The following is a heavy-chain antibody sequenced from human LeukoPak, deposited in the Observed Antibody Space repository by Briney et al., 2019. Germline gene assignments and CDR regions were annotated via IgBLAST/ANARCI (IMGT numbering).Heavy chain of an antibody. D-gene: IGHD3-10*01. CDR1: GGSFSGYY. V-gene: IGHV4-34*01. CDR2: INHSGST. CDR3: ARKPPLLWFGELTTREYYYYYGMDV. Sequence: SETLSLTCAVYGGSFSGYYWSWIRQPPGKGLEWIGEINHSGSTNYNPSLKSRVTLSVDTSKNQFSLKLSSVTAADTAVYYCARKPPLLWFGELTTREYYYYYGMDVWGQGTTVTVSS. J-gene: IGHJ6*02.